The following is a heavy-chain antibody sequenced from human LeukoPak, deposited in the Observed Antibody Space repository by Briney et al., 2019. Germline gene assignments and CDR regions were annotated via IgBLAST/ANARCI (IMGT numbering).Heavy chain of an antibody. CDR3: ARWAGRLISSSWLEY. CDR1: GFTFSYYA. V-gene: IGHV3-23*01. J-gene: IGHJ4*02. CDR2: ISGSGGST. Sequence: GGSLRLSCAASGFTFSYYAMSWVRQAPGKGLEWVSVISGSGGSTYYADSVKGRFTISRDNSKNTLYLQMNSLRAEDTAVYYCARWAGRLISSSWLEYWGQGTLVTVSS. D-gene: IGHD6-13*01.